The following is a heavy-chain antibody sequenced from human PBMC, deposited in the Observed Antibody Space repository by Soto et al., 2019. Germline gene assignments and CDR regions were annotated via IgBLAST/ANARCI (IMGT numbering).Heavy chain of an antibody. V-gene: IGHV4-30-4*01. Sequence: SETLSLTCTVSGGSISSGDYYWSWIRQPPGKGLEWIGYIYYSGSTYYNPSLKSRVTISVDTSKNQFSLKLSSVTAADTAVYYCARDPLMTTLFGYYYYGMDVWGQGTTVTVSS. J-gene: IGHJ6*02. CDR3: ARDPLMTTLFGYYYYGMDV. D-gene: IGHD3-16*01. CDR2: IYYSGST. CDR1: GGSISSGDYY.